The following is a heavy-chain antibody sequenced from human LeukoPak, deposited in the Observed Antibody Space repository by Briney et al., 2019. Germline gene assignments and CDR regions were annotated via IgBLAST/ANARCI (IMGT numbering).Heavy chain of an antibody. V-gene: IGHV4-34*01. CDR1: GGSFSGYY. CDR2: INHSGST. Sequence: SETLSLNCAVYGGSFSGYYWSWIRQPPGKGLEWIGEINHSGSTNYNPSLKSRVTISVDTSKNQFSLKLSSVTAADTAVYYCAREWNSSGRYRAYAGFYMDVWGKGTTVTVSS. D-gene: IGHD6-19*01. J-gene: IGHJ6*03. CDR3: AREWNSSGRYRAYAGFYMDV.